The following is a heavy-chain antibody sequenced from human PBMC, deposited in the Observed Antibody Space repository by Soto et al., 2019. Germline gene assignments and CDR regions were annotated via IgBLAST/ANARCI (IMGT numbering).Heavy chain of an antibody. J-gene: IGHJ3*02. Sequence: SETLSLTCTVSGGSISGAGYYLSWIRQHPGKGLEWLGYIYYTGTTYYNPSLKSRLTLSVDTSKNQFSLKLSSVTAADTAVYYCARDKSTSGSYYAFDIWGQGTMVTVSS. D-gene: IGHD3-10*01. CDR2: IYYTGTT. CDR1: GGSISGAGYY. V-gene: IGHV4-31*03. CDR3: ARDKSTSGSYYAFDI.